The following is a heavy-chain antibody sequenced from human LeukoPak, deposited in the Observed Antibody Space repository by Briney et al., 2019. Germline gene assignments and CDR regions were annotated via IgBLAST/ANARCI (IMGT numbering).Heavy chain of an antibody. CDR1: GFTFGDYA. V-gene: IGHV3-9*01. Sequence: GGSLRLSCAASGFTFGDYAMHWVRQAPGKGLEWVSGISWNGGSICYADSVNGRFTISRDNAKNSLYLQMNSLRAEDTALYYCAKEGYSYGYYFDYWGQGTLVTVSS. CDR2: ISWNGGSI. D-gene: IGHD5-18*01. CDR3: AKEGYSYGYYFDY. J-gene: IGHJ4*02.